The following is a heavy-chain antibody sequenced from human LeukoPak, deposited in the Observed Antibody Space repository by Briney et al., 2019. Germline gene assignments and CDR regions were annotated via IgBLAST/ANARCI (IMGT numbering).Heavy chain of an antibody. CDR2: TYYRSKWYN. J-gene: IGHJ4*02. V-gene: IGHV6-1*01. D-gene: IGHD5-18*01. CDR1: GDSVSSNSAT. Sequence: SQTLSLTCAISGDSVSSNSATWNWIRQSPSRGLEWLGGTYYRSKWYNDYAESVKSRITINPDTSKNQFSLQLNSVTPEDTAVYFCARDLAGDGGYSYGMVDYWGQGTLVTVSS. CDR3: ARDLAGDGGYSYGMVDY.